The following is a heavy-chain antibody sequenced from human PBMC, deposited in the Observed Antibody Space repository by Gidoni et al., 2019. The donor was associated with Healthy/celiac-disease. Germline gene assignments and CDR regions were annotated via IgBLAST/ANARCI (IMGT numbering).Heavy chain of an antibody. D-gene: IGHD3-10*01. CDR1: GYTFTGYY. CDR3: ARDRRGLWFGELGLFDP. V-gene: IGHV1-2*02. Sequence: QVQLVQSGAAVTKPGASVKVSCKASGYTFTGYYMHWVRKAPGQGLEWMGWINPNSGGTNYAQKFQGRVTMTRDTSISTAYMELSRLRSDETAVYYCARDRRGLWFGELGLFDPWGQGTLVTVSS. CDR2: INPNSGGT. J-gene: IGHJ5*02.